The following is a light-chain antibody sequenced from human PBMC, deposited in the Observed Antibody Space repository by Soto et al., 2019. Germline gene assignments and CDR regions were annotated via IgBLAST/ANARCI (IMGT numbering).Light chain of an antibody. J-gene: IGKJ1*01. CDR3: LQDYTYPWT. CDR1: QGISNE. CDR2: GAS. Sequence: IQMTQSPSSLSASVGDRVTITCRASQGISNELGWYQQRPGKAPKVLIYGASNFQSGVPSRFSGSASGTDFTLTISSLQPEDFATYYCLQDYTYPWTFGQGTKVEMK. V-gene: IGKV1-6*01.